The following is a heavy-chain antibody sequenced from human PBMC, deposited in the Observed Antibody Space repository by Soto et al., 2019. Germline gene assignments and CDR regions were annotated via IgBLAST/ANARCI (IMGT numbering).Heavy chain of an antibody. J-gene: IGHJ4*02. D-gene: IGHD3-10*01. CDR2: ISGSGDST. Sequence: EVRLLESGGGLVQPGGSLRLSCAASGFTFSVYAMSWVRQAPRKGLEWVSGISGSGDSTHYADSVKGRFTVSRDNSKSMQYLQTNSLRAKDTAIYYCAKALYGGFTYWGQGTLVTVSS. CDR3: AKALYGGFTY. V-gene: IGHV3-23*01. CDR1: GFTFSVYA.